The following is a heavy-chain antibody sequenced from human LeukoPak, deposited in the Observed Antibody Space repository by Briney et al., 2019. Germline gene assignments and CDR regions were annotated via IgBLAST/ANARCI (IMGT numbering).Heavy chain of an antibody. CDR1: GGSISSGDYY. CDR2: IYYSGST. Sequence: PSETLSLTCTVSGGSISSGDYYWSWIRQPPGKGLEWIGYIYYSGSTYYNPSLKSRVTISVDTSKNQFSLKLSSVTAADTAVYYCAREGYYGSGSYYNRPYFDYWGQGTLVTVSS. D-gene: IGHD3-10*01. V-gene: IGHV4-30-4*01. J-gene: IGHJ4*02. CDR3: AREGYYGSGSYYNRPYFDY.